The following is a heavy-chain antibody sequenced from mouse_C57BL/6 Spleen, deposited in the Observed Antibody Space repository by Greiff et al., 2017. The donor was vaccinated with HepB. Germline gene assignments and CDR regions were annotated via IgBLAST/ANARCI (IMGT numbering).Heavy chain of an antibody. CDR1: GYTFTSYW. CDR3: ARRLDYGSRDWYFDV. D-gene: IGHD1-1*01. V-gene: IGHV1-52*01. CDR2: IDPSDSET. J-gene: IGHJ1*03. Sequence: QVQLQQPGAELVRPGSSVKLSCKASGYTFTSYWMHWVKQRPIQGLEWIGNIDPSDSETHYNQKFKDKATLTVDKSSSTAYMQLSSLTSEDSAVYYCARRLDYGSRDWYFDVWGTGTTVTVSS.